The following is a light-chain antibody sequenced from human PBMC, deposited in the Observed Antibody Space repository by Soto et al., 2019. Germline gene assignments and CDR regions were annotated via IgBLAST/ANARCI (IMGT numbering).Light chain of an antibody. Sequence: QSALTQPPSVSGSPGQSVTISCTGTSSDVGSYNRVSWYQQPPGTAPKLMIYEVTNRPSGVHNRFSASKSGNTASLTISGLQAEDEADYYCTSYTSSRTGVFGGGTKVTVL. J-gene: IGLJ3*02. CDR2: EVT. CDR1: SSDVGSYNR. CDR3: TSYTSSRTGV. V-gene: IGLV2-18*02.